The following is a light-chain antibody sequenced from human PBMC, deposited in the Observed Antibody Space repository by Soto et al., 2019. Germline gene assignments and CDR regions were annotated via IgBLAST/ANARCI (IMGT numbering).Light chain of an antibody. CDR1: QSVAANY. Sequence: EFVLTQSPGTLSLSPGERATLSCRASQSVAANYLAWYQQKRGQAPRLLIYGASSRATGIPDRFSGSGSGTEFTLTISSLQSEDFAVYYCQHYHGWPITFGQGTRLEI. CDR3: QHYHGWPIT. CDR2: GAS. V-gene: IGKV3-20*01. J-gene: IGKJ5*01.